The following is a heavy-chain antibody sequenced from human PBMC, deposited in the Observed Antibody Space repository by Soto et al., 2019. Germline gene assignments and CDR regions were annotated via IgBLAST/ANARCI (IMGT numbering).Heavy chain of an antibody. J-gene: IGHJ4*02. Sequence: QITLKESGPTLVKPTQTLTLTCTFSGFSLGTHGVAVGWVRQPAGKALEWLALIYWDDDKYYSASLNSRLTIPQDTSKNQVVLTMTSMDPVDTGTCSCAHAMLYCTGGICSTYFDSWGQGNLVTVSA. CDR2: IYWDDDK. V-gene: IGHV2-5*02. D-gene: IGHD2-8*02. CDR3: AHAMLYCTGGICSTYFDS. CDR1: GFSLGTHGVA.